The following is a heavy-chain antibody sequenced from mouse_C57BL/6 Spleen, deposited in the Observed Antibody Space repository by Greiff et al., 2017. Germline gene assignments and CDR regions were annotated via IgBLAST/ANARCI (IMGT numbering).Heavy chain of an antibody. J-gene: IGHJ4*01. CDR2: INPNNGGT. V-gene: IGHV1-18*01. CDR3: ARGDYDVGYAMDY. D-gene: IGHD2-4*01. Sequence: VQLQQSGPELVKPGASVKIPCKASGYTFTDYNMDWVKQSHGKSLEWIGDINPNNGGTIYNQKFKGKATLTVDKSSSTAYMELRSLTSEDTAVYYCARGDYDVGYAMDYWGQGTSVTVSS. CDR1: GYTFTDYN.